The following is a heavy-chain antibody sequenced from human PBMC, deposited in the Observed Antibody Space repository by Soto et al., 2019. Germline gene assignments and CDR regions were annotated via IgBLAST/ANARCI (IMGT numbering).Heavy chain of an antibody. CDR1: GGTFSSYT. Sequence: QVQLVQSGAEVKKPGSSVKVSCKASGGTFSSYTISWVRQAPGQGLEWMGRIIPILGIANYAQKFQGRVTITADKATSTADMELSSLRSEDTAVYYCASSRGYSYGYDYWGQGTLVTVSS. CDR2: IIPILGIA. J-gene: IGHJ4*02. D-gene: IGHD5-18*01. CDR3: ASSRGYSYGYDY. V-gene: IGHV1-69*02.